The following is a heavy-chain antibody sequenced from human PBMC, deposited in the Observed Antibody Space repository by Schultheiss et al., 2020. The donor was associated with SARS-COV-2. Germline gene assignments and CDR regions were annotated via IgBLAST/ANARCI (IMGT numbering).Heavy chain of an antibody. J-gene: IGHJ4*02. Sequence: GSLRLSCAVSGFTFSNSWMSWIRLSPGKGLEWVANIRHDGSAGYYVDSVKGRFTISRDNVKNSLYLQMNSLRVEDTAVYYCARGGGLFDYWGQGTLVTVSS. D-gene: IGHD1-26*01. CDR1: GFTFSNSW. V-gene: IGHV3-7*01. CDR2: IRHDGSAG. CDR3: ARGGGLFDY.